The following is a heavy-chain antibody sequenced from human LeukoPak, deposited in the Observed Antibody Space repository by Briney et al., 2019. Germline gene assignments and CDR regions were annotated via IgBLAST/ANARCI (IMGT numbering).Heavy chain of an antibody. Sequence: GGSLRLSCAASGFTFSSYAMSWVRQAPEKGLEWVSAISGSGGSTYYADSVKGRFTISRDNSKNTLYLQMNSLRAEDTAVYYCARHSIPSRYYYELAGEAFDIWGQGTMVTVCS. D-gene: IGHD3-22*01. CDR3: ARHSIPSRYYYELAGEAFDI. CDR1: GFTFSSYA. CDR2: ISGSGGST. J-gene: IGHJ3*02. V-gene: IGHV3-23*01.